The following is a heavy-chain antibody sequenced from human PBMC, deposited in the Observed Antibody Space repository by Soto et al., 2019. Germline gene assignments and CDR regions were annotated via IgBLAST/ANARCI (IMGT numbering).Heavy chain of an antibody. V-gene: IGHV4-4*07. D-gene: IGHD6-13*01. J-gene: IGHJ5*02. CDR1: GASMNSYH. Sequence: SETLSLTCTVSGASMNSYHWSWIRQPAGKGLEWIGHIHSSGSTNYNPSLKSRVTMSVDTSKNQFSLRLMSLTAADTAVYYCARDQGVAAAGITWFDPWGQGSLVTISS. CDR3: ARDQGVAAAGITWFDP. CDR2: IHSSGST.